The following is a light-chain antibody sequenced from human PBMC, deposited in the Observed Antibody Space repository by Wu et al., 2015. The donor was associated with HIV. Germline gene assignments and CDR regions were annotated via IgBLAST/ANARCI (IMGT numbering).Light chain of an antibody. CDR1: QSVSSY. Sequence: EIVLTQSPDTLSLSPGERATLSCRASQSVSSYLVWYQQKPGQAPRLLIYGASSRATGIPDRFSGSGSGTDFTLTISRLEPEDFAVYYCQQYGSSPQWTFGQGTKVEIK. J-gene: IGKJ1*01. V-gene: IGKV3-20*01. CDR2: GAS. CDR3: QQYGSSPQWT.